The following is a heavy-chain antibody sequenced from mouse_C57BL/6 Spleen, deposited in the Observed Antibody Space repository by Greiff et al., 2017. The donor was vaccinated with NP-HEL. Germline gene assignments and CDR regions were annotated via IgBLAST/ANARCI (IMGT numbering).Heavy chain of an antibody. V-gene: IGHV5-4*01. D-gene: IGHD4-1*01. CDR2: ISDGGSYT. Sequence: EVMLVESGGGLVKPGGSLKLSCAASGFTFSSYAMSWVRQTPEKRLEWVATISDGGSYTYYPDNVKGRFTISRDNAKNNLYLQMSHLKSEDTAMYYCARDPLTGFHFDYWGQGTTLTVSS. J-gene: IGHJ2*01. CDR1: GFTFSSYA. CDR3: ARDPLTGFHFDY.